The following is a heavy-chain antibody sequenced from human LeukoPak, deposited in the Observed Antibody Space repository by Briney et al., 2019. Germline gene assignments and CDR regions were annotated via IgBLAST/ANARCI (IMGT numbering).Heavy chain of an antibody. J-gene: IGHJ3*02. V-gene: IGHV3-11*01. CDR1: GFTFSDYY. Sequence: GRSLRLSCAASGFTFSDYYMSWIRQAPGKGLEWVSYISSSGSTIYYADSVKGRFTISRDNAKNSLYLQMNSLRAEDTAVYYCARARVDYYDSSSPLDAFDIWGQGTMVTVSS. CDR2: ISSSGSTI. CDR3: ARARVDYYDSSSPLDAFDI. D-gene: IGHD3-22*01.